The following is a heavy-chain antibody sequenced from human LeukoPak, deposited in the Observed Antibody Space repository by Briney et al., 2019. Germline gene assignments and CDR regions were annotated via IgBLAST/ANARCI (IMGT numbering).Heavy chain of an antibody. CDR2: IKSKTDGGTT. V-gene: IGHV3-15*01. CDR1: GFTFSNAW. CDR3: TTFRAVAGYVNYYYYYYMDV. J-gene: IGHJ6*03. Sequence: GGSLRLSCAASGFTFSNAWMSWVRQAPGKGLEWVGRIKSKTDGGTTDYAAPVKGRFTISRDDSKNTLYLQMNSLKIEDTAVYHCTTFRAVAGYVNYYYYYYMDVWGKGTTVTVSS. D-gene: IGHD6-19*01.